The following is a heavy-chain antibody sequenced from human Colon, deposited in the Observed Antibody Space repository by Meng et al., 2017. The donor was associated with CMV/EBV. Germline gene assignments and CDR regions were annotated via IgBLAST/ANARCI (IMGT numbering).Heavy chain of an antibody. CDR3: ARGDGGSYYSYFDY. D-gene: IGHD1-26*01. CDR2: IYYRGST. J-gene: IGHJ4*02. V-gene: IGHV4-39*07. CDR1: GGTISRSSYY. Sequence: SETLSLTCTVSGGTISRSSYYWGWIRQPPGKSLEWIGSIYYRGSTYHNPSLKSRVTISVDTSKNQFSLKVSSVTAADTAVYYCARGDGGSYYSYFDYWGQGTLVTVSS.